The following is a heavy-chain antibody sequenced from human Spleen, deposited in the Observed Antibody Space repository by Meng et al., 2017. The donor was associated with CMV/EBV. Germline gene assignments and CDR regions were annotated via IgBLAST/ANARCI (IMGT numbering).Heavy chain of an antibody. CDR1: GGSISSGDYY. CDR3: ARAAGTMVRGVIITRDFDY. CDR2: IYYSGST. J-gene: IGHJ4*02. D-gene: IGHD3-10*01. Sequence: SETLSLTCTVSGGSISSGDYYWSWIRQPPGKGLEWIGYIYYSGSTYYNPSLKSRVTISVDTSKNQFSLKLSSVTAADTAVYYCARAAGTMVRGVIITRDFDYWGQGTLVTVSS. V-gene: IGHV4-30-4*08.